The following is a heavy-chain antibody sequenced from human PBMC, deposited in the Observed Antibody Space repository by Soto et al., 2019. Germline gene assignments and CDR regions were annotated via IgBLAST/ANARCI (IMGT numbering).Heavy chain of an antibody. Sequence: QVQLVQSGAEVKRPGASVRVSCKASGYTFTNYRITWVRQAPGQGLEWMGRISAYSGNANYAQNLQGRLTMTTDTSTSTAYLELRSLRSDDTAIYYCSRDARAYYDLLTEFLELEYWGQGTLVTVSS. CDR1: GYTFTNYR. D-gene: IGHD3-9*01. V-gene: IGHV1-18*01. CDR3: SRDARAYYDLLTEFLELEY. J-gene: IGHJ4*02. CDR2: ISAYSGNA.